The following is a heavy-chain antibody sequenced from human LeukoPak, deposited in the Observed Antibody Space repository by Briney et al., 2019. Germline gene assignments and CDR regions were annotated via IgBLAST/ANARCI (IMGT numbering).Heavy chain of an antibody. CDR1: GGSISSGSYY. D-gene: IGHD6-19*01. V-gene: IGHV4-61*02. CDR2: MYTSGST. J-gene: IGHJ4*02. Sequence: SETLSLTCTVSGGSISSGSYYWSWIRQPAGQGLEYIGRMYTSGSTNYNPSLKSRVTISVDTSKNQFSLKLSSVTAADTAVYYCARVRAVAGTPPDYWGQGTLVTVSS. CDR3: ARVRAVAGTPPDY.